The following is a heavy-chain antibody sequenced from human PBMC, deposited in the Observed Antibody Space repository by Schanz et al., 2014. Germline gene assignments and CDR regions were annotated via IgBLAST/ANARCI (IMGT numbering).Heavy chain of an antibody. CDR2: ISTDGTNT. V-gene: IGHV3-30*04. D-gene: IGHD2-8*01. CDR3: ARAGCINGACKYGMDV. J-gene: IGHJ6*02. CDR1: GFVFRGYV. Sequence: QVQLVESGGGVVQPGRSLRLSCAASGFVFRGYVMHWVRQAPGKGLEKVALISTDGTNTYYADSVRGRFTISRDNSKNTLDLQMNSLRAEDTAVYYCARAGCINGACKYGMDVWGQGTTVTVSS.